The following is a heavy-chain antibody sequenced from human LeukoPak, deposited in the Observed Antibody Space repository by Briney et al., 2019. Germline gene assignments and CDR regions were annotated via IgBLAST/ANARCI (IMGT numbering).Heavy chain of an antibody. CDR1: GGSISNYY. D-gene: IGHD6-13*01. CDR3: AKRLSYSSSWCNFDY. V-gene: IGHV3-23*01. CDR2: TSPGGSNT. Sequence: PSETLSLTCTVSGGSISNYYWSWVRQAPGKGLQWVSTTSPGGSNTYYADSVEGRFTISRDNSKNTLYLQMNSLRAEDTAVYYCAKRLSYSSSWCNFDYWGQGTLVTVSS. J-gene: IGHJ4*02.